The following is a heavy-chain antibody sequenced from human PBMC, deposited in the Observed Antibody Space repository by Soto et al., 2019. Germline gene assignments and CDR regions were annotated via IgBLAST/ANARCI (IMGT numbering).Heavy chain of an antibody. D-gene: IGHD3-16*01. CDR1: SDSFGSAGSS. J-gene: IGHJ4*02. V-gene: IGHV4-30-2*01. CDR2: VSHGGST. CDR3: VSCFYAVRYMARIPHFDY. Sequence: PSETLSLTCVVSSDSFGSAGSSWNWIRQPPGKGLEWIGFVSHGGSTSYNPSLKSRVFMSVARSRTPFSLNLASVTAADTAVYYCVSCFYAVRYMARIPHFDYWAPGTLVTVSS.